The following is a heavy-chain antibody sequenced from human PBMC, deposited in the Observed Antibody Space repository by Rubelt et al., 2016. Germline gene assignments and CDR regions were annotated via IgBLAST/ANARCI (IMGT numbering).Heavy chain of an antibody. CDR1: GFTFSNYG. Sequence: EVPLLESGGGLIQPGGSLRLSCVASGFTFSNYGMNWLRQAPGQGLEWVSAISGRGATTYYADYVNGRFDISRDNSKDTLYLQMSSLRAEDTAIYDGAKDTAPYSSGGYGFDYWGQGTLVTVSS. V-gene: IGHV3-23*01. CDR3: AKDTAPYSSGGYGFDY. J-gene: IGHJ4*02. D-gene: IGHD6-19*01. CDR2: ISGRGATT.